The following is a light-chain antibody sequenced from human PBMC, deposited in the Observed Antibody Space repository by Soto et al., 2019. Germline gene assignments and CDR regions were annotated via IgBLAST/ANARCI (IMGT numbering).Light chain of an antibody. CDR3: YSYTTSSTYV. CDR2: DVS. CDR1: SSDVGGYNY. Sequence: QSALTQPASVSGSPGQSITISCTGTSSDVGGYNYVSWYQQHPPKAPKLMIYDVSNRPSGVSDRFSGSKSGNTASQTISGLQAEDEADYYCYSYTTSSTYVFGTGTTLTVL. V-gene: IGLV2-14*01. J-gene: IGLJ1*01.